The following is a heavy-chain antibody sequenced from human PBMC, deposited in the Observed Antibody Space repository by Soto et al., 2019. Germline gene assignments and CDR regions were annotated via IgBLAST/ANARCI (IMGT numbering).Heavy chain of an antibody. CDR1: GGSISSYY. CDR3: ARDGSYYYDSSRNWFDP. V-gene: IGHV4-4*07. CDR2: IYTSGST. D-gene: IGHD3-22*01. J-gene: IGHJ5*02. Sequence: QVQLQESGPGLVKPSETLSLTCTVSGGSISSYYWSWIRQPAGKGLEWIGRIYTSGSTNYNPSLTSRVTMPVDTSTSRFSLKLSSVTAADTAVYYCARDGSYYYDSSRNWFDPWGQGTLVTVSS.